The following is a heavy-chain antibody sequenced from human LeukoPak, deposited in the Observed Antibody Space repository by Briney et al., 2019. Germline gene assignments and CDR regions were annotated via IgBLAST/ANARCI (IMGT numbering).Heavy chain of an antibody. J-gene: IGHJ4*02. CDR1: GYTFTGYY. CDR2: INPNSGGT. V-gene: IGHV1-2*02. Sequence: ASVKVSCKASGYTFTGYYMHWVRQAPGQGLEWMGWINPNSGGTNYAQKFQGRVTMTRDTSISTAYMELSRLRSDDTAVYYCARGVSSGWHLRIYYWGQGTLVTVSS. D-gene: IGHD6-19*01. CDR3: ARGVSSGWHLRIYY.